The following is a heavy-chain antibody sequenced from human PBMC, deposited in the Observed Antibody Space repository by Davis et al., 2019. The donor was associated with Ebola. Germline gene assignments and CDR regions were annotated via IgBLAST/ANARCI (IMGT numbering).Heavy chain of an antibody. V-gene: IGHV4-30-4*01. CDR2: IYYSGST. CDR3: GGGYYGLHDAFDI. Sequence: PSETLSLTCTVSGGSISSGDYYWSWIRQPPGKGLEWIGYIYYSGSTYYNPSLKSRVTISVDTSKNQFSLKLSSVTAADTAVYYCGGGYYGLHDAFDIWGQGTMVTVSS. J-gene: IGHJ3*02. CDR1: GGSISSGDYY. D-gene: IGHD3-22*01.